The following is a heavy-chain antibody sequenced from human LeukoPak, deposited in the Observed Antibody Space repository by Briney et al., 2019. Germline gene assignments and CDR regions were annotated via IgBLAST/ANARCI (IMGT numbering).Heavy chain of an antibody. CDR1: GGSFSGYY. CDR2: INHSGST. V-gene: IGHV4-34*01. Sequence: SETLSLTCAVYGGSFSGYYWSWIRQPPGKGLEWIGEINHSGSTNYNPSLKSRVTISVDTSKNQFSLKLTSVTVADTAVYYCGRQVRPDVWGKGTTVTVSS. CDR3: GRQVRPDV. J-gene: IGHJ6*04.